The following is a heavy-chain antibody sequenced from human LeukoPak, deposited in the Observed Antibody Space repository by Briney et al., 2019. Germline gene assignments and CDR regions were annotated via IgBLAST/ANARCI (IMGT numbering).Heavy chain of an antibody. CDR2: IWYDGSNK. Sequence: GGSLRLSCAASGFTFSSSAMHWVRQAPGKGLEWVAVIWYDGSNKYYADSVKGRFTISRDNSKNTLYLQMNSLRAEDTAVYYCARDTYYYDSSGYFDYWGQGTLVTVSS. V-gene: IGHV3-33*08. CDR1: GFTFSSSA. D-gene: IGHD3-22*01. J-gene: IGHJ4*02. CDR3: ARDTYYYDSSGYFDY.